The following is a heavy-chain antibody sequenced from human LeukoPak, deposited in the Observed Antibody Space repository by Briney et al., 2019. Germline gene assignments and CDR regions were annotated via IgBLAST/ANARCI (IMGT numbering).Heavy chain of an antibody. CDR2: ISSSGSTI. Sequence: PGGSLRLSCAASRFTFSSYGMHWVRQAPGKGLEWVSYISSSGSTIYYADSVKGRFTISRDNAKNSLYLQMNSLRAEDTAVYYCARDRSRGLLDAFDIWGQGTMVTVSS. CDR1: RFTFSSYG. CDR3: ARDRSRGLLDAFDI. V-gene: IGHV3-48*04. J-gene: IGHJ3*02. D-gene: IGHD3-10*01.